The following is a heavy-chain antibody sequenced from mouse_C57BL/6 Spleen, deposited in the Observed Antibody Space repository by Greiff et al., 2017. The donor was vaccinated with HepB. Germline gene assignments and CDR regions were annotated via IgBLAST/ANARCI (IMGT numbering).Heavy chain of an antibody. D-gene: IGHD2-2*01. CDR1: GYTFTSYR. CDR2: IHPNSGST. V-gene: IGHV1-64*01. Sequence: QVQLQQPGAELVKPGASVKLSCKASGYTFTSYRMHWVKQRPGQGLEWIGRIHPNSGSTNYNEKFKSKATLTVDKSSSTAYMQFSSLTSEDSAVYYCARSHLLGLRRDYYAMDDWGQGTSVTVSS. J-gene: IGHJ4*01. CDR3: ARSHLLGLRRDYYAMDD.